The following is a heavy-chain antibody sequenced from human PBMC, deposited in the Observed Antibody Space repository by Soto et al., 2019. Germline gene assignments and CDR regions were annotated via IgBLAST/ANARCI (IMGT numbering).Heavy chain of an antibody. V-gene: IGHV1-69*01. D-gene: IGHD2-15*01. CDR3: ARSQGGSSSLDIYYYYYYGMDV. Sequence: QVQLVQSGAEVKKPGSSVQVSCKAPGGTFSSYAISWVRQAPGQGLEWMGGIIPIVGTAKYAQKFQGRVTITADESTSTGYMELSSLRSEDTAVYYCARSQGGSSSLDIYYYYYYGMDVWGPGTTVTVSS. CDR1: GGTFSSYA. J-gene: IGHJ6*01. CDR2: IIPIVGTA.